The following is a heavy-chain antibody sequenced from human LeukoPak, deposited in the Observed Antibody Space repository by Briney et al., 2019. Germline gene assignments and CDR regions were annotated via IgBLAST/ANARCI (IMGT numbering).Heavy chain of an antibody. CDR3: ARGRRYCSSSSCYDFDY. V-gene: IGHV5-51*01. CDR2: IYPGDSET. D-gene: IGHD2-2*01. Sequence: GESLKISCTGSGYTFTNYWIAWVRQMPGKGLDWMGIIYPGDSETTYSPSFQGQVTISADKSITTTYLQWSSLKASDTAIYYCARGRRYCSSSSCYDFDYWGQGTLVTVSS. CDR1: GYTFTNYW. J-gene: IGHJ4*02.